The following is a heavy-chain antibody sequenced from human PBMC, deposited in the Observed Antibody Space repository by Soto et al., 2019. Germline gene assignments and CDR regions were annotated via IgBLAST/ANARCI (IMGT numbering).Heavy chain of an antibody. J-gene: IGHJ5*02. CDR2: IQYDGSNK. CDR3: ARAGTTVTTDLNWFDP. Sequence: GGSLRLSCAASGFTFSSYGMHWVRQAPGKGLEWVAVIQYDGSNKYYADSVKGRFTISRDNSKNTLYLQMNSLRAEDTAVYYCARAGTTVTTDLNWFDPWGQGTLVTVSS. D-gene: IGHD4-17*01. V-gene: IGHV3-33*05. CDR1: GFTFSSYG.